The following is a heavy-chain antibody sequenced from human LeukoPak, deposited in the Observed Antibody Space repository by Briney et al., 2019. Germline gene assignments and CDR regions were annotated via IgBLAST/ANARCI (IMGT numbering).Heavy chain of an antibody. D-gene: IGHD3-3*01. Sequence: GGSLRLSCAAPGFTFSSYAMSWVRQAPGKGLEWVSAISGSGGSTYYADSVKGRFTISRDNSKNTLYLQMNSLRAEDTAVYYCAKDYDFWSGYLSWGQGTLVTVSS. CDR3: AKDYDFWSGYLS. V-gene: IGHV3-23*01. J-gene: IGHJ5*02. CDR2: ISGSGGST. CDR1: GFTFSSYA.